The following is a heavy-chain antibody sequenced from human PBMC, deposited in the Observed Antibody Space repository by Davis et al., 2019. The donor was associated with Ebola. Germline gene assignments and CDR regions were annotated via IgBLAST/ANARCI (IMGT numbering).Heavy chain of an antibody. CDR2: ISSSSSYI. CDR3: AREWGLAYDFWSGYRDAFDI. D-gene: IGHD3-3*01. CDR1: GFTFSSYS. V-gene: IGHV3-21*01. J-gene: IGHJ3*02. Sequence: PGGSLRLSCAASGFTFSSYSMNWVRQAPGKGLEWVSSISSSSSYIYYADSVKGRFTISRDNAKNSLYLQMNSLRAEDTAVYYCAREWGLAYDFWSGYRDAFDIWGQGTMVTVSS.